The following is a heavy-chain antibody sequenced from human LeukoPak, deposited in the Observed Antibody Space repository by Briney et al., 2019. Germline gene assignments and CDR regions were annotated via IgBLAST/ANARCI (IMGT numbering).Heavy chain of an antibody. Sequence: ASVKVSCKASGYTLTGYCMHWVRQAPGQGLEWLGWINTKSGATNYAQNFQGRVTMTTDTSTSTAYMELRSLRSDDTAVYYCARDDSSSWYSHDYWGQGTLVTVSS. J-gene: IGHJ4*02. CDR3: ARDDSSSWYSHDY. D-gene: IGHD6-13*01. CDR1: GYTLTGYC. V-gene: IGHV1-2*02. CDR2: INTKSGAT.